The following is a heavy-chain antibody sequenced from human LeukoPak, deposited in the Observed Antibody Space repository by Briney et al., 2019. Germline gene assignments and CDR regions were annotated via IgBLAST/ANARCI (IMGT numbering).Heavy chain of an antibody. D-gene: IGHD6-19*01. CDR1: GGTFSSYA. J-gene: IGHJ4*02. Sequence: ASVKVSCKASGGTFSSYAISWVRQAPGQGLEWMGRIIPILGIANYAQKLQGRVTMTTDTSTSTAYMELRSLRSDDTAVYYCARDRGIAVGPGPKRSQSNFDYWGQGTLVTVSS. CDR2: IIPILGIA. CDR3: ARDRGIAVGPGPKRSQSNFDY. V-gene: IGHV1-69*04.